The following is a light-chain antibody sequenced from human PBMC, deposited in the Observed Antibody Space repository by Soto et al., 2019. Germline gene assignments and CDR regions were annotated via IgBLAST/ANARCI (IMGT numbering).Light chain of an antibody. CDR1: SSDVGGYNS. Sequence: QSALTQPRSVSGSPGQSVTVSCIGTSSDVGGYNSVSWYQHHPGKVPKLLIYEVTNRPSGVSDRFSGSKSGNTASLTISGLQAEDEADYYCSSKRGSCTLFVFGTGTKVIGL. V-gene: IGLV2-11*01. CDR2: EVT. CDR3: SSKRGSCTLFV. J-gene: IGLJ1*01.